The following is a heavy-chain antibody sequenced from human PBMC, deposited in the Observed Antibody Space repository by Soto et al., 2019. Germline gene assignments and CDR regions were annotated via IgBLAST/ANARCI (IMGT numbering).Heavy chain of an antibody. Sequence: PGESLKISCKGSGYSFTSYWIGWVRQMPGKGLEWMGIIYPGDSDTRYSPSFQGQVTISADKSISTAYLQWSSLKASDTAMYYCARLSPPGSVTTNWFDPWGQGTLVTVS. D-gene: IGHD4-17*01. CDR3: ARLSPPGSVTTNWFDP. CDR2: IYPGDSDT. J-gene: IGHJ5*02. CDR1: GYSFTSYW. V-gene: IGHV5-51*01.